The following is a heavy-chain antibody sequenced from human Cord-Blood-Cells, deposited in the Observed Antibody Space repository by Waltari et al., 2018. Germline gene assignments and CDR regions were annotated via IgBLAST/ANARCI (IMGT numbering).Heavy chain of an antibody. CDR3: ARGYSSSWYWFDP. J-gene: IGHJ5*02. V-gene: IGHV4-59*01. D-gene: IGHD6-13*01. Sequence: QVQLQESGPGLVKPPETLSLTCTVSGGSIRSYYWSWTRQPPGKGLGGIGFINSSGSTNYNPSLKSRVTISVDTSKNQCSLKLSSVTAADTAVYYCARGYSSSWYWFDPWGQGTLVTVSS. CDR1: GGSIRSYY. CDR2: INSSGST.